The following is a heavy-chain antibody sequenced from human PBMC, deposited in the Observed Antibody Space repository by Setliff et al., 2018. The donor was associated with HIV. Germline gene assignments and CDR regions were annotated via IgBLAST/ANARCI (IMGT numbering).Heavy chain of an antibody. D-gene: IGHD1-26*01. CDR3: ARDGNYYYYYMDV. CDR1: GFTFSSHW. V-gene: IGHV3-74*01. Sequence: GGSLRLSCAVSGFTFSSHWMHWVRQAPGKGLVWVSFINTDGSTTRYADSVKGRFTISRDNAKNSLYLQMNSLRAEDTAVYYCARDGNYYYYYMDVWGKGTTVTVSS. CDR2: INTDGSTT. J-gene: IGHJ6*03.